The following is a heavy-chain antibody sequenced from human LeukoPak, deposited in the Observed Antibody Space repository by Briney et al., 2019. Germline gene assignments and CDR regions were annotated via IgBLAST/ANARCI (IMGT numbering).Heavy chain of an antibody. D-gene: IGHD3-3*01. CDR3: ARDYGYDFWSGYSFAFDY. V-gene: IGHV3-21*01. CDR2: ISSSSSYI. CDR1: GFTFSSYS. J-gene: IGHJ4*02. Sequence: GGSLRLSCAASGFTFSSYSMDWVRQAPGKGLEWVSSISSSSSYIYYADSVKGRFTISRDNSKNTLYLQMNSLRAEDTAVYYCARDYGYDFWSGYSFAFDYWGQGTLVTVSS.